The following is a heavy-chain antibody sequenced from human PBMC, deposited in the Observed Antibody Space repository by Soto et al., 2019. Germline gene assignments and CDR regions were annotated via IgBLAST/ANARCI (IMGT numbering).Heavy chain of an antibody. Sequence: QVQLQQWGAGLLKPSATLSLTCAVYGVSFSGYYWSWIRQPPGKGLEWMGEINHSGSTNYNPSLKSLLTISVDTSKNRFSLQLSSVTAADTAVYYCARAETSDYSNWIDYWGQGTLVNVSS. J-gene: IGHJ4*02. CDR1: GVSFSGYY. D-gene: IGHD4-4*01. CDR3: ARAETSDYSNWIDY. CDR2: INHSGST. V-gene: IGHV4-34*01.